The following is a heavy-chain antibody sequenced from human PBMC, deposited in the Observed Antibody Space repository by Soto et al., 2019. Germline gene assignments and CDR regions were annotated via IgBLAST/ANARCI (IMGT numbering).Heavy chain of an antibody. J-gene: IGHJ6*02. V-gene: IGHV3-23*01. CDR2: ISGIGSST. CDR3: ARARDNWNGRFRNYYYGMDV. Sequence: GGSLRLSCAASGFPFSGYAINWVRQAPGKGLEWVSTISGIGSSTNYADSVKGRFTISRDNSRDTVHLQMNSLRAEDTAVYYCARARDNWNGRFRNYYYGMDVWGQGTTVTVSS. CDR1: GFPFSGYA. D-gene: IGHD1-1*01.